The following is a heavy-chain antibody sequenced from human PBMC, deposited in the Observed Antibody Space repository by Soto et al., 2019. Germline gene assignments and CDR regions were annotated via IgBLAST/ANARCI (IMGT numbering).Heavy chain of an antibody. CDR3: ARDRDGYNFADY. J-gene: IGHJ4*02. Sequence: QVQLQESGPGLVKPSQTLSLTCTVSGGSISSGGYYWSWIRQHPGKGLEWIGYIYYSGSTYYNPSLKSRLTISVDTSKNQFSLKLSSVTAAETAVYYCARDRDGYNFADYWGQGTLVTVSS. V-gene: IGHV4-31*03. D-gene: IGHD5-12*01. CDR2: IYYSGST. CDR1: GGSISSGGYY.